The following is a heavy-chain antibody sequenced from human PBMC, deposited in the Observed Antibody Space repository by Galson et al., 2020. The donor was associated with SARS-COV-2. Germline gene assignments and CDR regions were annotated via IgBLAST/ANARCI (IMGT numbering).Heavy chain of an antibody. CDR3: AREPVATTYYYYYYGMDV. CDR2: ISSSSSYI. V-gene: IGHV3-21*01. CDR1: GFTFSSYS. Sequence: KIGESLKISCAASGFTFSSYSMNWVRQAPGKGLEWVSSISSSSSYIYYADSVKGRFTISRDNAKNSLYLQMNSLRAEDTAAYYCAREPVATTYYYYYYGMDVWGQGTTVTVSS. D-gene: IGHD5-12*01. J-gene: IGHJ6*02.